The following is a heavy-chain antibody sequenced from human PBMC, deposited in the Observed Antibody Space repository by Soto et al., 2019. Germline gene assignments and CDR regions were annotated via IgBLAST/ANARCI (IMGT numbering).Heavy chain of an antibody. Sequence: QVQLVESGGGLVQPGRSLRLSCAASGFTFSSYAMHWVRQPPGKGLEWVSATSNDGVNAYYADSVKGRFTISRDNSKSTLYLQMKNLGPEDTAVYYCARDLRYYNSRGYYGFFDYGGQGTLVTVSS. J-gene: IGHJ4*02. CDR1: GFTFSSYA. CDR3: ARDLRYYNSRGYYGFFDY. CDR2: TSNDGVNA. V-gene: IGHV3-30-3*01. D-gene: IGHD3-22*01.